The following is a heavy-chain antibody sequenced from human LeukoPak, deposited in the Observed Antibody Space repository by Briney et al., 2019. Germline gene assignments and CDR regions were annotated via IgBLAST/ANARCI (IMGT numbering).Heavy chain of an antibody. D-gene: IGHD4-17*01. CDR2: IYHSGSA. CDR3: ARSTPVTYYFDY. J-gene: IGHJ4*02. CDR1: GGSISSSGYS. V-gene: IGHV4-30-2*01. Sequence: SETLSLTCAVSGGSISSSGYSWSWIRQPPGKGLEWIGYIYHSGSAYYNPSLKSRVTMSVDRSKNQFSLNPSSVTAADTAVYYCARSTPVTYYFDYWGQGTLVTVSP.